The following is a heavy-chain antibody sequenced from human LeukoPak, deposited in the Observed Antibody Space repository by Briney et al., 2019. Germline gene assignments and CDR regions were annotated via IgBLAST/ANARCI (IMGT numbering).Heavy chain of an antibody. CDR3: AKQTNRGASNFAS. CDR2: ISYSDST. D-gene: IGHD1-14*01. Sequence: SETLSLTFSVSGGSVCCSIYYWGWIRQPPGKGLEWVGTISYSDSTNYNPSLKSRVTISVDMSKNQLSLNLNSVTAADTAVYYCAKQTNRGASNFASGGQGTLVTVSS. V-gene: IGHV4-39*01. J-gene: IGHJ4*02. CDR1: GGSVCCSIYY.